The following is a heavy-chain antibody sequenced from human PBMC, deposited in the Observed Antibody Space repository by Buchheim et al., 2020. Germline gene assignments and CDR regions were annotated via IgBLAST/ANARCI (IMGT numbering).Heavy chain of an antibody. V-gene: IGHV4-34*01. Sequence: QVQLQQWGAGLLKPSETLSLTCAVYGGSFSGYYWSWIRQPPGKGLEWIGEINHSGSTNYNPSLKSRVTISVDTYKNQLSLKLNSVTAADTAVYYCARGISGWYQYYFDYWGQGTL. CDR2: INHSGST. D-gene: IGHD6-19*01. CDR1: GGSFSGYY. J-gene: IGHJ4*02. CDR3: ARGISGWYQYYFDY.